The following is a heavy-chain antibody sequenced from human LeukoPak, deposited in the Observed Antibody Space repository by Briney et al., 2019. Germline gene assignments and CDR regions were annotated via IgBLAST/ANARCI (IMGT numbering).Heavy chain of an antibody. Sequence: PSETLSLTCTVSGGSISSSSFYWGWIRQPPGKGLEWIGTIYYSGNTYYNPSLKSRVTISVDTSKNQFSLKLSSVTAADTAVYYCARLTYYYDSSGSPGAFDIWGQGTMVTVSS. CDR1: GGSISSSSFY. J-gene: IGHJ3*02. V-gene: IGHV4-39*07. CDR3: ARLTYYYDSSGSPGAFDI. D-gene: IGHD3-22*01. CDR2: IYYSGNT.